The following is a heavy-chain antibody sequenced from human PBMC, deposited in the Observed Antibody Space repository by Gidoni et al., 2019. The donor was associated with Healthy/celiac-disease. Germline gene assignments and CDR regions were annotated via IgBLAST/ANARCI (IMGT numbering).Heavy chain of an antibody. CDR2: INHSGST. CDR3: ARRAPGGSYYYYYYYGMDV. Sequence: QVQLQQWAAGLLTPSETLSLTSAVYCGSFSGSYWSWIRQPPGKGLEWIGEINHSGSTNYNPSLKSRVTISGDTSKNKFSLKLSSVTAADTAVYYCARRAPGGSYYYYYYYGMDVWGQGTTVTVSS. J-gene: IGHJ6*02. V-gene: IGHV4-34*01. D-gene: IGHD1-26*01. CDR1: CGSFSGSY.